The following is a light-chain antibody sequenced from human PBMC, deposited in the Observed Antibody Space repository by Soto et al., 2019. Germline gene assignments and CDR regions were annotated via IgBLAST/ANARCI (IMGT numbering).Light chain of an antibody. CDR2: GAS. CDR3: QQYNNWPPIT. V-gene: IGKV3-15*01. J-gene: IGKJ5*01. CDR1: QSVDGY. Sequence: EVVMTHSPGPLSVSLGERATLSCRASQSVDGYLAWYQQKPGQAPRLLIYGASTRATGVTARFRGGGSGTEFTLTISSLQSEDFAVYYCQQYNNWPPITFGQGTRLEIK.